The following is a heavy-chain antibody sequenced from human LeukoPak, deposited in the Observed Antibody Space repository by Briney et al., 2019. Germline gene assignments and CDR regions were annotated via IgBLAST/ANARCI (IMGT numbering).Heavy chain of an antibody. CDR1: GGSISSSNW. J-gene: IGHJ5*02. V-gene: IGHV4-4*02. CDR3: ARGAYGQLTDWFDP. Sequence: SETLSLTCAVSGGSISSSNWWSWVRQPPGKGLEWIGEIYHSGSTNYNPSLKSRVTISVDKSKNQFSLQLNSVTPEDTAVYYCARGAYGQLTDWFDPWGQGTLVTVSS. D-gene: IGHD6-6*01. CDR2: IYHSGST.